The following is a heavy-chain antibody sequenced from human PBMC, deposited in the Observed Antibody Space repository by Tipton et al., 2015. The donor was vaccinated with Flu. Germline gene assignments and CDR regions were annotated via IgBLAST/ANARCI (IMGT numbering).Heavy chain of an antibody. Sequence: SLRLSCAASGFTVSSYWMHWVRQPPGKGLVWVSRITGDGSSTIYTDSVKGRFTISKDNARNTLYLQMNSLRAEDTAVYYCARTRGGYCSSSSCYADYFDYWGQGTLVTVSS. CDR2: ITGDGSST. CDR3: ARTRGGYCSSSSCYADYFDY. D-gene: IGHD2-2*01. V-gene: IGHV3-74*01. CDR1: GFTVSSYW. J-gene: IGHJ4*02.